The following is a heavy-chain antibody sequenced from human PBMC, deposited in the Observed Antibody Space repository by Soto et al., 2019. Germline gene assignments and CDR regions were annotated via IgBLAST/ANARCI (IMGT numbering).Heavy chain of an antibody. CDR1: GFSLTSGVVG. V-gene: IGHV2-5*01. D-gene: IGHD6-13*01. J-gene: IGHJ6*02. Sequence: ASGPSCEPTQTLTLTCTFSGFSLTSGVVGVGWIRQPPGEALEWLALIYWNDEQYYNPSLRNRLTITRDTSKNQVVLTMTNMDPVDTATYYCAHRLPGPSGYDVWGQGTTVTVSS. CDR2: IYWNDEQ. CDR3: AHRLPGPSGYDV.